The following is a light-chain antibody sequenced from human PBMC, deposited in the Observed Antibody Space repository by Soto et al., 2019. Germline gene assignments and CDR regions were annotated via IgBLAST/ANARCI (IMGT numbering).Light chain of an antibody. CDR1: QSISSW. J-gene: IGKJ2*01. V-gene: IGKV1-5*03. CDR3: QQYNSYSRRT. Sequence: DIQITQSPSTLSASVGDRVTITCRASQSISSWLAWYQQKPGKAPKLLIYKASSLESGVPSRFSGSGSGTEFTLTISSLQPDDFATYYCQQYNSYSRRTFGQGTKLEIK. CDR2: KAS.